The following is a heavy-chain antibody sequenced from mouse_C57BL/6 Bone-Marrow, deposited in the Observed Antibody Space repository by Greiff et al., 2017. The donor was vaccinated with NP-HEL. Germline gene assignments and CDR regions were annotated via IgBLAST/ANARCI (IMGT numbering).Heavy chain of an antibody. J-gene: IGHJ3*01. CDR2: IYPGDGDT. D-gene: IGHD2-3*01. CDR3: AREGDGYSSY. CDR1: GYAFSSYW. V-gene: IGHV1-80*01. Sequence: VKLMESGAELVKPGASVKISCKASGYAFSSYWMNWVKQRPGKGLEWIGQIYPGDGDTNYNGKFKGKATLTADKSSSTAYMQLSSLTSEDSAVYFCAREGDGYSSYWGQGTLVTVSA.